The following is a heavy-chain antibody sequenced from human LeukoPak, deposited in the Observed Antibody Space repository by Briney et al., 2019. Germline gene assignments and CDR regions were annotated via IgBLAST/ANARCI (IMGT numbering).Heavy chain of an antibody. D-gene: IGHD1-26*01. CDR3: TKDVGKWESLHFFDY. J-gene: IGHJ4*02. CDR2: ISGSGAST. V-gene: IGHV3-23*01. Sequence: GGSLRLSCLTSGFTLSTNAMSWVRQAPGKGLEWISGISGSGASTYYADSVKGRFTISRDDSRNTLYLQMNSLRGDDTAVYYCTKDVGKWESLHFFDYWGQGTLVTVSS. CDR1: GFTLSTNA.